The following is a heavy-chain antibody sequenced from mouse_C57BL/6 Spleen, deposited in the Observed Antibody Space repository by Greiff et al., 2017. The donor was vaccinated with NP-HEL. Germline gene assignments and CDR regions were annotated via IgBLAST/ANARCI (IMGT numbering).Heavy chain of an antibody. J-gene: IGHJ2*01. Sequence: QVQLKESGAELVRPGTSVKVSCKASGYAFTNYLIEWVKQRPGQGLEWIGVINPGSGGTNYNEKFKGKATLTADKSSSTAYMQLSSLTSEDSAVYFCARGRGFTTAPFDYWGQGTTLTVSS. CDR3: ARGRGFTTAPFDY. V-gene: IGHV1-54*01. CDR1: GYAFTNYL. CDR2: INPGSGGT. D-gene: IGHD1-2*01.